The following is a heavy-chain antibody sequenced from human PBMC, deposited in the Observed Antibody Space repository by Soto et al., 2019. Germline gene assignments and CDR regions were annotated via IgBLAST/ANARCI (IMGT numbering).Heavy chain of an antibody. CDR1: GFSFSNHG. D-gene: IGHD3-10*01. CDR2: ISYDGNVK. Sequence: GGSLRLSCAASGFSFSNHGMQWVRQAPGKGLEWVAVISYDGNVKYYTDSVKGRFTISRDNSQSTLVLQIGSLRPEEVGGYYCSKDLQGSGGFHWRLDYYYGMDVWGQGTTVTVSS. J-gene: IGHJ6*02. CDR3: SKDLQGSGGFHWRLDYYYGMDV. V-gene: IGHV3-30*18.